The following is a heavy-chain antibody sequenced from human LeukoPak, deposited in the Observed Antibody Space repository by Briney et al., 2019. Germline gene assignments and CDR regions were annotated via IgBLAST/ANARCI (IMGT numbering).Heavy chain of an antibody. V-gene: IGHV4-39*02. Sequence: SETLSLTCTVSGGSISSDSYYWAWIRQPPGKGLEWIASIYYSGSTYYNPSLKSRVTISVDTSRNQFSLKLNSVTAADTAVYYCARDRAGYGYFDYWGQGTLVTVSS. CDR3: ARDRAGYGYFDY. CDR1: GGSISSDSYY. D-gene: IGHD5-12*01. CDR2: IYYSGST. J-gene: IGHJ4*02.